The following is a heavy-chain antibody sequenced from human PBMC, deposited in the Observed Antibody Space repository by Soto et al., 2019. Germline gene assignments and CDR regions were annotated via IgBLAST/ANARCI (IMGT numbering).Heavy chain of an antibody. CDR3: DCFGGGFPTAATHYYYCMDV. J-gene: IGHJ6*03. Sequence: PSETLSLTCTVSGGSISDYYWSWIRQPPGKGPEWIGYFSYSGSTNYNPSLKSRVTISVDTSKNQLSLKLSSVTAADTAVYYWDCFGGGFPTAATHYYYCMDVWGKGTTVTVSS. CDR2: FSYSGST. V-gene: IGHV4-59*08. D-gene: IGHD3-16*01. CDR1: GGSISDYY.